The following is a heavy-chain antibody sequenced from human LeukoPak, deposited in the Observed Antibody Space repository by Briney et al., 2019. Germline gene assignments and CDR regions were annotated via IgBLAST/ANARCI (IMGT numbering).Heavy chain of an antibody. CDR1: GFTFGSYA. V-gene: IGHV3-48*02. Sequence: PGGSLRLSCAASGFTFGSYAMQWVRQAPGKGLEWVSYITYNSGTIFYADSVKGRFTISRDNAKDSLYLQMSSLRDEDTAVYYCAGDSGYSYADDYWGQGTLVTVSS. D-gene: IGHD5-18*01. CDR3: AGDSGYSYADDY. J-gene: IGHJ4*02. CDR2: ITYNSGTI.